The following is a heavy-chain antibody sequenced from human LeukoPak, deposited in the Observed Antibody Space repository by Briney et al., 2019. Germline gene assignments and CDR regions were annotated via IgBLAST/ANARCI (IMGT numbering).Heavy chain of an antibody. D-gene: IGHD2-2*03. J-gene: IGHJ6*02. V-gene: IGHV1-2*02. CDR2: INPNSGGT. CDR3: ARADFIGYGYGMDV. CDR1: GYTFTGYY. Sequence: ASVKVSCKASGYTFTGYYMHWVRQAPGQGLGWMGWINPNSGGTNYAQKFQGRVTMTRDTSISTAYRELSRLRSDDTAVYYCARADFIGYGYGMDVWGQGTTVTVSS.